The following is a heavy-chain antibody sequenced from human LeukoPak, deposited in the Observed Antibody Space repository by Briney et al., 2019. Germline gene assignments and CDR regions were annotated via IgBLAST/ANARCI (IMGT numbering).Heavy chain of an antibody. CDR2: ISSSGRLM. CDR1: GFTFSEYY. V-gene: IGHV3-11*01. Sequence: GGSLRLSCAASGFTFSEYYINWIRQAPGKGLEWVSHISSSGRLMQYADSVRGRFTITRDNTQNFMSLQMNNLKPEDTAVYYCARDTNNGLDVWGRGTTVTVS. J-gene: IGHJ6*02. CDR3: ARDTNNGLDV. D-gene: IGHD1-14*01.